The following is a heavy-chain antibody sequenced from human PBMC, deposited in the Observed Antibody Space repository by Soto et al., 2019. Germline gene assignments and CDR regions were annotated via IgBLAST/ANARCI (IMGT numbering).Heavy chain of an antibody. V-gene: IGHV4-4*02. CDR2: IFQSGAT. J-gene: IGHJ4*02. CDR1: GDFIRSTNW. D-gene: IGHD6-13*01. CDR3: ARAPWYAI. Sequence: QVQLQESGPGLVRPSGTLSLTCVVSGDFIRSTNWWTWVRQPPGKGLEWIGEIFQSGATNYNPSLKSRVTISVDRSKNQFFLHQNSVTAADTAVYYCARAPWYAIWGQGNLVTVSS.